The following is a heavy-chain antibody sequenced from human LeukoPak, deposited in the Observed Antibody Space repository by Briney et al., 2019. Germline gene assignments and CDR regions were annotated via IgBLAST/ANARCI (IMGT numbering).Heavy chain of an antibody. CDR1: DGSITNDD. CDR3: ARGYGDFRVEGRYFHS. V-gene: IGHV4-59*01. Sequence: SETLSLTCTVSDGSITNDDWSWVRQPPGKGLEFIGHVRYSGTANYKPSLRSRVTISIATSKQQFFLKLKSVTAADTAVYYCARGYGDFRVEGRYFHSWGQGTLVTVSS. J-gene: IGHJ4*02. D-gene: IGHD4-17*01. CDR2: VRYSGTA.